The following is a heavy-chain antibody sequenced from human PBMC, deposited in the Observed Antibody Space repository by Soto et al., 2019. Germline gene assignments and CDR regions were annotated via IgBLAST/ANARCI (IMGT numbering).Heavy chain of an antibody. V-gene: IGHV3-23*01. J-gene: IGHJ4*02. Sequence: EVQLLDSGGGMVQPGGSLRLSCEASGIIFRGYAMTWIRQAPGKGLEWVPSIGGSGERTYYTDSVKSRFTISRDNSKNMLYLQMTSLRADDTAVYYCAKDVDPFGTSATLEYWGQATLVTVSS. D-gene: IGHD3-16*01. CDR3: AKDVDPFGTSATLEY. CDR2: IGGSGERT. CDR1: GIIFRGYA.